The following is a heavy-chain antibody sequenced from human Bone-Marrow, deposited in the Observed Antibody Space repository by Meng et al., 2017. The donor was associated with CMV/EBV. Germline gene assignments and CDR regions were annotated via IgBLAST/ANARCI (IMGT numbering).Heavy chain of an antibody. V-gene: IGHV3-20*04. J-gene: IGHJ6*01. CDR3: ARGYCSSISCYSPAIYYYHYYGTDV. CDR1: GFTFDDYG. CDR2: INWNGGST. D-gene: IGHD2-2*02. Sequence: GESLKISCAASGFTFDDYGMSWVRQAPGKGLEWVSGINWNGGSTGYADSVKGRFTISRDNAKNSLYLQMNSLRAEDTAVYYCARGYCSSISCYSPAIYYYHYYGTDVWDQGTTVTVSS.